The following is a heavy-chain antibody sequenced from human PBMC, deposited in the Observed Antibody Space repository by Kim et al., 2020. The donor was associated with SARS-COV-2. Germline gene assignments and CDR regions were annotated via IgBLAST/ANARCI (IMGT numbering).Heavy chain of an antibody. J-gene: IGHJ4*02. CDR3: AREGFSGPAPISACDF. V-gene: IGHV1-46*01. CDR2: IDPSGSST. D-gene: IGHD2-2*01. CDR1: GYTFATYY. Sequence: ASVKVSCKTSGYTFATYYMHWVRLAPGQGLEWIGMIDPSGSSTNSAQKFQGRVTMTRDTSTSTVYMELSSLKSEDTAVYYCAREGFSGPAPISACDFWGQGTLVTVSS.